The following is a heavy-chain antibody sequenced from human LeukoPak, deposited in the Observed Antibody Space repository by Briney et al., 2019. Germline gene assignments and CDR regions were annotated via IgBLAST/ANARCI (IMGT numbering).Heavy chain of an antibody. CDR1: GGSISSGSYY. CDR2: IYIGKT. D-gene: IGHD3-3*01. CDR3: ASPATYYDFWSGYHPFDY. V-gene: IGHV4-61*02. J-gene: IGHJ4*02. Sequence: PSETLSLTCTVSGGSISSGSYYWSWIRQVAGKGLEWIGRIYIGKTNLNPSLKSRVTISVDTSKNQFSQKLSSVTAADTAVYYCASPATYYDFWSGYHPFDYWGQGTLVTVSS.